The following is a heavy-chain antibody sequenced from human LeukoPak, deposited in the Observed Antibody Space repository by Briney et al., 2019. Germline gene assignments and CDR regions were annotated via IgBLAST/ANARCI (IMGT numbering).Heavy chain of an antibody. Sequence: AAGEKVSRKASRYTPSIYGISGGRDAPGQGLEGRGGISAYNGNTNYAQELQRRVTMTTDTSTSTAYMELRSLSSDDTTVYYCARIVVVPAAPPYDVWGQGTMVTVAS. J-gene: IGHJ3*01. D-gene: IGHD2-2*01. V-gene: IGHV1-18*01. CDR2: ISAYNGNT. CDR1: RYTPSIYG. CDR3: ARIVVVPAAPPYDV.